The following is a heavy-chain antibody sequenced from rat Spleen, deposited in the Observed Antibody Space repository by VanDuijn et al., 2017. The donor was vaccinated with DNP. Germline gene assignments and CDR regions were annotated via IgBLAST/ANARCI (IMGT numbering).Heavy chain of an antibody. V-gene: IGHV5-27*01. CDR3: TTGGNNPFPY. Sequence: EVQLVESWGGLVQPGRSLKLSCAASGFTFSAYYMAWVRQAPAKGLEWVAYIGSAAYAPYYADSVKGRFTISRDNAKSTLYLQMDSLRSEDTATYYCTTGGNNPFPYWGQGTLVTVSS. D-gene: IGHD1-10*01. J-gene: IGHJ3*01. CDR1: GFTFSAYY. CDR2: IGSAAYAP.